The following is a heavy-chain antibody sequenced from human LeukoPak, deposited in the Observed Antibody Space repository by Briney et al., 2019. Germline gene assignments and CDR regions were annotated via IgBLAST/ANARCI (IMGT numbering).Heavy chain of an antibody. J-gene: IGHJ4*02. Sequence: PGGSLRLSCAASGFTFSSYWMHWVRQAPGKGLVWVSRINSDGSSTSYADSVKGRFTISRDNAKNTLYLQMNSLRAEDTAVYYCASDLNYDFWSGNERGGDYWGQGTLVTVSS. CDR3: ASDLNYDFWSGNERGGDY. CDR1: GFTFSSYW. D-gene: IGHD3-3*01. CDR2: INSDGSST. V-gene: IGHV3-74*01.